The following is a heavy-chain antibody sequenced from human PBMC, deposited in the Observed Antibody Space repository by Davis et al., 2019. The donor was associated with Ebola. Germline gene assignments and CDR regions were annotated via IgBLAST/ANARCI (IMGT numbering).Heavy chain of an antibody. Sequence: PGGSLRLSCAASGFTFSSYWMSWVRQAPGKGLEWMANIKQDGSEKYYVDSVKGRFTISRDNAKNSLYLQMNSLRAEDTAVYYCARSSSWWKYYYYGMDVWGKGTTVTVSS. V-gene: IGHV3-7*01. CDR3: ARSSSWWKYYYYGMDV. CDR1: GFTFSSYW. D-gene: IGHD6-13*01. CDR2: IKQDGSEK. J-gene: IGHJ6*04.